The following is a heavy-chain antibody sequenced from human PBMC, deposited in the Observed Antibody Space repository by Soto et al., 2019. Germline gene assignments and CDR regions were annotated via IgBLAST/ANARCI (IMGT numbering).Heavy chain of an antibody. CDR1: GGSIRSNKW. Sequence: QVQLQESGPGLVKPSGTLSLTCGVSGGSIRSNKWWSWVRQPPGKGLEWIGEIYHSGSTNYNPSLKRLVTKSVDKSKNHFPLKLNPVTAADTAVYYCARWGDWMQQVLWGQGTLVTVSS. CDR3: ARWGDWMQQVL. J-gene: IGHJ4*02. CDR2: IYHSGST. V-gene: IGHV4-4*02. D-gene: IGHD5-18*01.